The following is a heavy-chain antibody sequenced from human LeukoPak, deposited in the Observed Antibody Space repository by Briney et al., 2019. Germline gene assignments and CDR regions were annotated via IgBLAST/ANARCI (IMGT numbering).Heavy chain of an antibody. V-gene: IGHV3-48*01. CDR3: AKVEWELLPYFDY. CDR2: ISSSSSII. D-gene: IGHD1-26*01. Sequence: GGSLRLSCAASGFTFSSYSMNWVRQAPGKGPEWVSKISSSSSIIFYADSVKGRFTVSRDNAKKSLYLQMNSLRAEDTAVYYCAKVEWELLPYFDYWGQGTLVTVSS. CDR1: GFTFSSYS. J-gene: IGHJ4*02.